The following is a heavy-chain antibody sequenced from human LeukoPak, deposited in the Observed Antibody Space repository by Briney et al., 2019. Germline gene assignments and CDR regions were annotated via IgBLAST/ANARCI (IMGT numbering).Heavy chain of an antibody. CDR2: IYYSGST. Sequence: SETLSLTCTVSGGSISSYYWSWIRQPPGKGLEWIGYIYYSGSTNYNPSLKSRVTISVDTSKNQFSLKLSSVTAADTAVYYCAREELYCSSTSCYPHYYYYMDVWGKGTTVTVSS. J-gene: IGHJ6*03. D-gene: IGHD2-2*01. CDR3: AREELYCSSTSCYPHYYYYMDV. V-gene: IGHV4-59*12. CDR1: GGSISSYY.